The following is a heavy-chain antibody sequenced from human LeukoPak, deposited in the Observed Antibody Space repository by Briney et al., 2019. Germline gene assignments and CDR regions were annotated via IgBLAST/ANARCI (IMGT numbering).Heavy chain of an antibody. Sequence: SETLSLTCSVSGGSINSYWWSWIRQPAGKGLEFIGRIYTTGMTNYNPSLKSRVSMSVDTSRNQFSLELRSVTAADTAVYFCARAGYTISSYRFDYWGQGALVTVSS. D-gene: IGHD3-16*02. CDR3: ARAGYTISSYRFDY. CDR2: IYTTGMT. CDR1: GGSINSYW. J-gene: IGHJ4*02. V-gene: IGHV4-4*07.